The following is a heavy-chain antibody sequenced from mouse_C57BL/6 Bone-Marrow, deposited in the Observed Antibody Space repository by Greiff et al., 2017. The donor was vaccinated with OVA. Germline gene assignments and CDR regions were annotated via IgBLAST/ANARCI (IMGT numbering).Heavy chain of an antibody. CDR1: GFTFTDYY. Sequence: EVQLVESGGGLVQPGGSLSLSCAASGFTFTDYYMSWVRQPPGKALEWLGFIRNKANGYTTEYSASVKGRFTISRDNSQSILYLQMNALRAEDSATYYCARRAYYGSSPRWYFDVWGTGTTVTVSS. CDR2: IRNKANGYTT. CDR3: ARRAYYGSSPRWYFDV. J-gene: IGHJ1*03. D-gene: IGHD1-1*01. V-gene: IGHV7-3*01.